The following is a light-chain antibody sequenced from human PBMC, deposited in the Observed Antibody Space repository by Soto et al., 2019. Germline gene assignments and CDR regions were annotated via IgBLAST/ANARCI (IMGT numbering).Light chain of an antibody. CDR1: QSVSSY. CDR2: DAS. J-gene: IGKJ4*02. CDR3: QQRSSWPPG. V-gene: IGKV3-11*01. Sequence: EIVLTQSPATVSLSPGERATLSCRASQSVSSYLAWYQQKPGQAPRLLIYDASNRATGIPARFSGSGSGTDFPLTISSLEPEDFAVYYCQQRSSWPPGFGGGTKLQIK.